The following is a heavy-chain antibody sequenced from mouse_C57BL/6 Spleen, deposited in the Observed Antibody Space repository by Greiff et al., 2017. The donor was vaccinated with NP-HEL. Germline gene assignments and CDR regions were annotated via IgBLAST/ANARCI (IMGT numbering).Heavy chain of an antibody. CDR1: GYAFSSYW. V-gene: IGHV1-80*01. Sequence: VQLQESGAELVKPGASVKISCKASGYAFSSYWMNWVKQRPGKGLEWIGQIYPGDGDTNYNGKFKGKATLTADKSSSTAYMQLSSLTSEDSAVYFCARRGSSYEYFDYWGQGTTLTVSS. D-gene: IGHD1-1*01. CDR2: IYPGDGDT. J-gene: IGHJ2*01. CDR3: ARRGSSYEYFDY.